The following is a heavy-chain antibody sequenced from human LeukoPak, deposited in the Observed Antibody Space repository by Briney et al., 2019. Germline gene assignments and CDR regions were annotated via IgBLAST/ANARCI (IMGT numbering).Heavy chain of an antibody. J-gene: IGHJ4*02. V-gene: IGHV1-2*02. CDR1: AYTFTVYY. CDR2: INPNSGGT. CDR3: ARLYGSGSYDYYFDY. Sequence: ASVKVSCKASAYTFTVYYMHWVRHAPGQGLERMGWINPNSGGTNYAQKFQGRVTMTRDTSTSTAYMELSRLRSDDTAVYYCARLYGSGSYDYYFDYWGQGTLVTVPS. D-gene: IGHD3-10*01.